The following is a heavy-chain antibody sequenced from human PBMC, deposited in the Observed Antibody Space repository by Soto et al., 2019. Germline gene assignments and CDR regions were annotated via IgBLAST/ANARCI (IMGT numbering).Heavy chain of an antibody. D-gene: IGHD3-3*01. CDR1: GGSVSSNSAA. CDR3: ARGGITIFGVVPPGISTYNWFDL. V-gene: IGHV6-1*01. J-gene: IGHJ5*02. CDR2: TYYRSKWYN. Sequence: SQTLSLTCAISGGSVSSNSAAWNWIRQSPSKGLEWLGRTYYRSKWYNDYTVSVKSRITINPDTSKNQLSLQLNSVTPEDTAVYYCARGGITIFGVVPPGISTYNWFDLWGQGTLVTVSS.